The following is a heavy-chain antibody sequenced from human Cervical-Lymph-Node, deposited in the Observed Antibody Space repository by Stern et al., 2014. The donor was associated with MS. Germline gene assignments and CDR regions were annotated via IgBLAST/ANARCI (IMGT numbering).Heavy chain of an antibody. Sequence: MQLVESGGGVVQPGRSLRLSCAASGFTFSSYGMHWVRQAPGKGLEWVAVISYDGSNKYYADSVKGRFTISRDNSKNTLYLQMNSLRAEDTAVYYCAKDGRIQLCDYWGQGTLVTVSS. CDR1: GFTFSSYG. CDR3: AKDGRIQLCDY. D-gene: IGHD5-18*01. V-gene: IGHV3-30*18. J-gene: IGHJ4*02. CDR2: ISYDGSNK.